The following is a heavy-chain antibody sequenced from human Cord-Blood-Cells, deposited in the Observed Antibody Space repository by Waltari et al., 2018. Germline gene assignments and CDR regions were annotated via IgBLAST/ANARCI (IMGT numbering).Heavy chain of an antibody. Sequence: QVQLVQSGAEVKKPGASVKVSCQASGYTFTSDAMHWVRQAPGQRLVWMGWINACNGNTKSAPTVQGGIPITRDTSARTAYMELSSLRSEEAAVYYCARVGGSSSSSFFAYWGQGTLVTVSS. D-gene: IGHD2-2*01. CDR3: ARVGGSSSSSFFAY. V-gene: IGHV1-3*01. J-gene: IGHJ4*02. CDR2: INACNGNT. CDR1: GYTFTSDA.